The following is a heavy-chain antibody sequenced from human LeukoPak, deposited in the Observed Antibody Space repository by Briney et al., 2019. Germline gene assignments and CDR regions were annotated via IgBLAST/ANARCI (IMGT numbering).Heavy chain of an antibody. J-gene: IGHJ5*02. D-gene: IGHD6-13*01. CDR1: GFTFSSYW. CDR2: IKQDGSEK. Sequence: PGGSLRLSCAASGFTFSSYWMSWVRQAPGKGLEWVANIKQDGSEKYYVDSVKGRFTISRDNAKNSLYLQMNSLRAEDTALYHCARGDYSSSWFNWVDPWGQGTLVTVSS. V-gene: IGHV3-7*03. CDR3: ARGDYSSSWFNWVDP.